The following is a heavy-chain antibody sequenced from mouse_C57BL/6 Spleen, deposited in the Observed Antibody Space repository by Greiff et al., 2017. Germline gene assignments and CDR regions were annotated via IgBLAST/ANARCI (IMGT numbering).Heavy chain of an antibody. D-gene: IGHD1-1*01. CDR1: GFTFTDYY. CDR2: IRNKANGYTT. V-gene: IGHV7-3*01. CDR3: ARGGITTVPWYFDV. Sequence: EVQVVESGGGLVQPGGSLSLSCAASGFTFTDYYMSWVRQPPGKALEWLGFIRNKANGYTTEYSASVKGRFTISRDNSQSILYLQMNALRAEDSATYYCARGGITTVPWYFDVWGTGTTVTVSS. J-gene: IGHJ1*03.